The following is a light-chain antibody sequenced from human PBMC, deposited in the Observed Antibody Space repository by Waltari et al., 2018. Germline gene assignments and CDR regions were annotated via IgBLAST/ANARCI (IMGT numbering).Light chain of an antibody. CDR1: SSKIGAHYD. J-gene: IGLJ3*02. CDR2: VKK. V-gene: IGLV1-40*01. Sequence: QSVLTQPPSVSVAPGQRVTISCTESSSKIGAHYDVHWYRQLPGTAPQHLNYVKKNRPSGLHDLFSGSRSSTAASLAITGLQAEDEADYYCQSYDSGLSGWVFGGGTKLTVL. CDR3: QSYDSGLSGWV.